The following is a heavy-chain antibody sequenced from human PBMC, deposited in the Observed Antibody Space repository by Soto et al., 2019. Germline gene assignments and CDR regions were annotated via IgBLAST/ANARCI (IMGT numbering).Heavy chain of an antibody. CDR3: ARAHTYYYDSSGQFDY. CDR2: IYYSGST. J-gene: IGHJ4*02. V-gene: IGHV4-39*01. CDR1: GGSISSSSYY. Sequence: SETLSLTCTVSGGSISSSSYYWGWIRQPPGKGLEWIGSIYYSGSTYYNPSLKSRVTISVDTSKNQFSLKLSSVTAADTAVYYCARAHTYYYDSSGQFDYWGQGTLVTVSS. D-gene: IGHD3-22*01.